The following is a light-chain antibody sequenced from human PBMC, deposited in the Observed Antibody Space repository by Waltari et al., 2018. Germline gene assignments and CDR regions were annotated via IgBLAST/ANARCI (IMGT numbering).Light chain of an antibody. CDR3: SSYTSSSTHVV. V-gene: IGLV2-14*01. CDR2: EVS. J-gene: IGLJ2*01. Sequence: QSALTQPAAAARSTPPSLPLSPPLPLLPFLFSPPSPRYQQHPGKAPKLMIYEVSNRPSGVSNRFSGSKSGNTASLTISGLQAEDEADYYCSSYTSSSTHVVFGGGTKLTVL. CDR1: LLPFLFSPP.